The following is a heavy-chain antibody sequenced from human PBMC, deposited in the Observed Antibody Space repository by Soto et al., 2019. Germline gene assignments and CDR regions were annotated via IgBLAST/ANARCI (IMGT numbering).Heavy chain of an antibody. CDR3: ARGSSMPELGYGVDV. J-gene: IGHJ6*02. V-gene: IGHV4-4*07. Sequence: QVQLQQSGPGLVKPSETLSLTCTVSGDSIRFYYWNWIRQPAGKGLEWIGRVFTSGATSYNPSLEGRVTISVDTSKNQFSLMLTSVTAADTAVYYCARGSSMPELGYGVDVWGRGTAVTVSS. D-gene: IGHD2-2*01. CDR1: GDSIRFYY. CDR2: VFTSGAT.